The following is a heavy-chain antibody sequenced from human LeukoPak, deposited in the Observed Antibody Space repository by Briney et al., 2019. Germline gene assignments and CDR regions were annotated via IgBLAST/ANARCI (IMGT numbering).Heavy chain of an antibody. J-gene: IGHJ3*02. V-gene: IGHV4-61*02. CDR2: IYTSGST. Sequence: SETLSLTCTVSGGSISSGSYYWSWIRQPAGKGLEWIGRIYTSGSTNYNPSLKSRVTISVDTSKNQFSLKLSSVTAADTAVSYCARDLHVPLVVRELRFLDNAFDIWGQGTMVTVSS. CDR3: ARDLHVPLVVRELRFLDNAFDI. D-gene: IGHD3-3*01. CDR1: GGSISSGSYY.